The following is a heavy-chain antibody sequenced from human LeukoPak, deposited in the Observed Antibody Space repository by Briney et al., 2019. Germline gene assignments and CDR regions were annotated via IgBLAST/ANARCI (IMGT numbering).Heavy chain of an antibody. V-gene: IGHV3-49*04. Sequence: GVLRLSCTASGFTFGDYAMSWVRQAPGKGLEWVGFIRSKAYGGTTEYAASVKGRFTISRDDSKSIAYLQMNSLKTEDTAVYYCSSGYYWGQGTLVTVSS. CDR1: GFTFGDYA. D-gene: IGHD3-22*01. J-gene: IGHJ4*02. CDR2: IRSKAYGGTT. CDR3: SSGYY.